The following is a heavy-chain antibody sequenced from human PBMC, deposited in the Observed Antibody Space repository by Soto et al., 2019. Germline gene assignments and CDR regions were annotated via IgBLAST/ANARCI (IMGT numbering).Heavy chain of an antibody. CDR1: GFTFISYS. J-gene: IGHJ6*02. Sequence: GGSLRLSCAASGFTFISYSMNWVRQAPGKGLEWVSYISSSSSTIYYADSVKGRFTISRDNAKNSLYLQMNSLRAEDTAVYYCARDLRSYGSGSYWIRYYYYGMDVWGQGTTVTVSS. V-gene: IGHV3-48*01. CDR2: ISSSSSTI. D-gene: IGHD3-10*01. CDR3: ARDLRSYGSGSYWIRYYYYGMDV.